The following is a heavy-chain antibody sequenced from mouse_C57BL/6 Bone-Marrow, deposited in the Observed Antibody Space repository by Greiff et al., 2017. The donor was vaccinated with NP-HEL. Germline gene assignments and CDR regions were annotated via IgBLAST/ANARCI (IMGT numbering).Heavy chain of an antibody. Sequence: EVQVVESGGGLVQPGGSLSLSCAASGFTFTDYYMSWVRQPPGKALEWLGFIRNKANGYTTEYSASVKGRFTISRDNSQSILYLQMNALRAEDSATYYCARLLRFFYAMDYWGQGTSVTVSS. CDR1: GFTFTDYY. V-gene: IGHV7-3*01. CDR3: ARLLRFFYAMDY. CDR2: IRNKANGYTT. D-gene: IGHD1-1*01. J-gene: IGHJ4*01.